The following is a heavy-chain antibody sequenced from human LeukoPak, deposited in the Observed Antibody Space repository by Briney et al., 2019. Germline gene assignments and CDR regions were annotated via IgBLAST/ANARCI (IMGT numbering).Heavy chain of an antibody. CDR2: IKQDGSEK. J-gene: IGHJ6*03. Sequence: GGSLRLSCAASGFTSSTYWMSWVRQAPGKGLEWVANIKQDGSEKYYVDSVKGRFTISRDNAKNSLYLQMNSLRAEDTAVYYCARGVPATNYYYYYMDVWGKGTTVTVSS. CDR1: GFTSSTYW. V-gene: IGHV3-7*01. D-gene: IGHD2-2*01. CDR3: ARGVPATNYYYYYMDV.